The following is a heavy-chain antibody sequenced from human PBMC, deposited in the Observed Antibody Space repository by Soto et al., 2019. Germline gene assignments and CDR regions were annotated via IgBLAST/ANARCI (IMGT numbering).Heavy chain of an antibody. D-gene: IGHD7-27*01. V-gene: IGHV3-33*01. J-gene: IGHJ6*02. CDR2: IWYDGSTK. CDR3: ARETGGPLYGMDV. CDR1: GFTFSSYG. Sequence: QVQLVESGGGVVQPGRSLRLSCAVSGFTFSSYGMHWVRQAPGKGLEWVAVIWYDGSTKYYADSVKGRFTISRDDSKNTLDLQLNSLRAEDTAVYYCARETGGPLYGMDVWGQGTTVTVSS.